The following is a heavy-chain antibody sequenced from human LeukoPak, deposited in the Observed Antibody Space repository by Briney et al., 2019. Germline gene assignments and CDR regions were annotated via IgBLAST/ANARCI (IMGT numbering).Heavy chain of an antibody. J-gene: IGHJ6*03. Sequence: SETLSLTCTVSSDSLSNSGGYYWSWIRQLPGKGLEWIGYIYYSRNTYYNPSLQSRASIAMDMSKNQFSLELRSVTAADTAVYYCARTYCGGDCQSRSFFYYYMDVWGEGTTLTVS. CDR3: ARTYCGGDCQSRSFFYYYMDV. V-gene: IGHV4-31*03. D-gene: IGHD2-21*01. CDR2: IYYSRNT. CDR1: SDSLSNSGGYY.